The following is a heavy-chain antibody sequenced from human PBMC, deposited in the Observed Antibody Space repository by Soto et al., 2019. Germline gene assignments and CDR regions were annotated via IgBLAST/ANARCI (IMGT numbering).Heavy chain of an antibody. CDR3: ARDLLHYDFWSGYSAYFYYGMDV. D-gene: IGHD3-3*01. CDR1: GFTFSSYW. CDR2: IKQDGSES. J-gene: IGHJ6*02. V-gene: IGHV3-7*01. Sequence: GGSLRLSCAASGFTFSSYWINWVGQAPGKGLGWLANIKQDGSESYYVDSVKGRFTISRDNAKNSLYLQMNSLRTEDTAVYYCARDLLHYDFWSGYSAYFYYGMDVWGPGTTVTVSS.